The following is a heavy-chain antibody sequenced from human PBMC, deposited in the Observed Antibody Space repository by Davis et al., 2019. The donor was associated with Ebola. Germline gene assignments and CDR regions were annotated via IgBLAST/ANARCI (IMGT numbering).Heavy chain of an antibody. Sequence: GGSLRLSCAASEFVFRNYVMSWVRQAPGKGLEWVSTLGTSADTYYADSVKGRFTVSRDNSENMLYLQMSTLRVEDTAVYYCARHVDGDFWYFDLWGRGTRVTVSS. D-gene: IGHD4-17*01. V-gene: IGHV3-23*01. CDR2: LGTSADT. CDR3: ARHVDGDFWYFDL. J-gene: IGHJ2*01. CDR1: EFVFRNYV.